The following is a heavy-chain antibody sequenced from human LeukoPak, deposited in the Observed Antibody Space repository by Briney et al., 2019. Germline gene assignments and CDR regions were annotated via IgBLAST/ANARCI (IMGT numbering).Heavy chain of an antibody. CDR2: IYHSGST. CDR3: ATRYSSSSDY. Sequence: SETLSLTCTVSGYSISSGYYWGWIRQPPGKGLEWIGSIYHSGSTYYNPSLKSRVTISVDTSKNQFSLKLSSVTAADTAVYYCATRYSSSSDYWGQGTLVTVSS. CDR1: GYSISSGYY. D-gene: IGHD6-6*01. V-gene: IGHV4-38-2*02. J-gene: IGHJ4*02.